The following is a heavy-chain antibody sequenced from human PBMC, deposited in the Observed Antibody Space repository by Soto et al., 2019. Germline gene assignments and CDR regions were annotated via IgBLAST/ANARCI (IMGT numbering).Heavy chain of an antibody. D-gene: IGHD3-3*01. J-gene: IGHJ6*02. CDR1: GFTFTSSA. Sequence: SVKVSCKASGFTFTSSAVQWVRQARGQRLEWIGWIVVGSGNTNYAQKFQERVTITRDMSTSTAYMELSSLRSEDTAVYYCAALYYDFWSGYYWSEVPVDMEVWGQGTTVTVSS. V-gene: IGHV1-58*01. CDR3: AALYYDFWSGYYWSEVPVDMEV. CDR2: IVVGSGNT.